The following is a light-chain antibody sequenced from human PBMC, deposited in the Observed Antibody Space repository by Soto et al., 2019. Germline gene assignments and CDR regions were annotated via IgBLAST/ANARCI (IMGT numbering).Light chain of an antibody. CDR2: YVT. Sequence: QSVLTQPRSVSGSPGQSAAISCTGTSSDVGGYNYVSWYQQHPGKAPKLMIYYVTKRPSGVPDRFSASKSGNTASLTISGLQADDEADYYCCSYAGSYSYVFGTGTKV. J-gene: IGLJ1*01. CDR3: CSYAGSYSYV. CDR1: SSDVGGYNY. V-gene: IGLV2-11*01.